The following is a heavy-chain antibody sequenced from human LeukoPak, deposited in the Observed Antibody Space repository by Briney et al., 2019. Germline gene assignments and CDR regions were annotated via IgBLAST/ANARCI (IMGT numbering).Heavy chain of an antibody. CDR1: GITFSNYV. V-gene: IGHV3-30*04. Sequence: SGGSLRLSCAASGITFSNYVLHWVRQAPVRGLEWVANMLKDGGGENYADSVKGRFTISRDNSKNTLYLQMDSLRAEDTAVYYCAKGETTVKLPVGGYWGQGTLVTVSS. D-gene: IGHD4-17*01. CDR2: MLKDGGGE. J-gene: IGHJ4*02. CDR3: AKGETTVKLPVGGY.